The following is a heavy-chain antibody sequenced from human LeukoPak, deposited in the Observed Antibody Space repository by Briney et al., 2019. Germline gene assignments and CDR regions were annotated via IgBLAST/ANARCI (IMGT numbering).Heavy chain of an antibody. D-gene: IGHD5-12*01. V-gene: IGHV1-24*01. CDR3: ATAYVDIVATSDYYYYYMDV. J-gene: IGHJ6*03. CDR2: FDPEDGET. Sequence: ASVKVSCKVSGYTLTELSMHWVRQAPGKGLEWMGGFDPEDGETIYAQKFQGRVTMTEDTSTDTAYVELSSLRSEDTAVYYCATAYVDIVATSDYYYYYMDVWGKGTTVTVSS. CDR1: GYTLTELS.